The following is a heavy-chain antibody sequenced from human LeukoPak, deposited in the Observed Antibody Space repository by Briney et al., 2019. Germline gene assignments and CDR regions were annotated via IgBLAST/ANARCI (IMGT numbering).Heavy chain of an antibody. D-gene: IGHD5-24*01. CDR1: GGSFSGYY. CDR3: ARPRTNGYNFRAFDI. V-gene: IGHV4-34*01. Sequence: SETLSLTCAVYGGSFSGYYWSWIRQPPGKGLEWIGEINHSGSTNYNPSLKSRVTISVDTSKNQFSPKLSSVTAADTAVYYCARPRTNGYNFRAFDIWGQGTMVTVSS. CDR2: INHSGST. J-gene: IGHJ3*02.